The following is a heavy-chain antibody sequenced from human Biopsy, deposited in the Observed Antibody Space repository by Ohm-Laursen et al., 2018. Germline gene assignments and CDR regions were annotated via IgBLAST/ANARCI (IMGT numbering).Heavy chain of an antibody. J-gene: IGHJ4*02. CDR1: GYSISSDYR. CDR2: IFKDGNT. V-gene: IGHV4-38-2*01. D-gene: IGHD6-19*01. Sequence: SETLSLTWAVSGYSISSDYRWGWIRQAPGKTLEWLGNIFKDGNTHYNPSLRSRLIILIDTSKNQFSLMMTSVSGADTAVYFCARVGSGWAPFDKWGPGTLVTVSS. CDR3: ARVGSGWAPFDK.